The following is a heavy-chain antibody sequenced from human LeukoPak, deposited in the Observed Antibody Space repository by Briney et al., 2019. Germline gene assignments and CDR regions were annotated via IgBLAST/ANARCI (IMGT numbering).Heavy chain of an antibody. Sequence: NPSETLSLTCIVSGGSISSGGYYWSWIRQHPGKGLEWIGYIYYSGSTYYNPSLKSRVTISVDTSKNQFSLKLSSVTAADAAVYYCATGKYYYDSSGYFTQDNAFDIWGQGTMVTASS. J-gene: IGHJ3*02. V-gene: IGHV4-31*03. CDR1: GGSISSGGYY. CDR3: ATGKYYYDSSGYFTQDNAFDI. CDR2: IYYSGST. D-gene: IGHD3-22*01.